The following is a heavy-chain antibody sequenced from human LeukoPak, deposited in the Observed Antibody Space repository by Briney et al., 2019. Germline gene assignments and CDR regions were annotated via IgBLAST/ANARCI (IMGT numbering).Heavy chain of an antibody. V-gene: IGHV4-30-4*01. D-gene: IGHD1-26*01. Sequence: SQTLSPTCTVSGGSLSSVDYYWRWIRQPPGKGLEWLGFIYHTGSSHYNPSLKSRVTLSVDTSKNQFSLNLWSVSAADTAVYFCGRESRIVGATAVWYYFDYWGQGTLVSVYS. CDR2: IYHTGSS. CDR3: GRESRIVGATAVWYYFDY. CDR1: GGSLSSVDYY. J-gene: IGHJ4*02.